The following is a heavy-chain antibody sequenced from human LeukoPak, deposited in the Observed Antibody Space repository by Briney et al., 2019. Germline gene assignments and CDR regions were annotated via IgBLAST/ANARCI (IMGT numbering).Heavy chain of an antibody. Sequence: ASVKVSCKASGYTFTSYYMHWVRQAPGQGLEWMGIINPSGGSTSYAQKFQGRVTMTRDMSTSTVYMELSSLRSEDTAVYYCARGCAYYDSSGYFDAFDIWGQGAMVTVSS. D-gene: IGHD3-22*01. CDR3: ARGCAYYDSSGYFDAFDI. CDR2: INPSGGST. V-gene: IGHV1-46*01. J-gene: IGHJ3*02. CDR1: GYTFTSYY.